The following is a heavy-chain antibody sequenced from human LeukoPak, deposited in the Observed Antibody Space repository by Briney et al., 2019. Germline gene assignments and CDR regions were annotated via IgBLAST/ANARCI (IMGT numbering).Heavy chain of an antibody. Sequence: PGGSLRLSCAASGFNFSTYWMTWVRQAPGKGLEWVANIKEDGSEKYYVDSVKGRFTISRDNAKNSLYLQMNSLRAEDTAVYYCARRRDGGFDYWGQGTLVTVSS. V-gene: IGHV3-7*01. CDR3: ARRRDGGFDY. D-gene: IGHD5-24*01. J-gene: IGHJ4*02. CDR2: IKEDGSEK. CDR1: GFNFSTYW.